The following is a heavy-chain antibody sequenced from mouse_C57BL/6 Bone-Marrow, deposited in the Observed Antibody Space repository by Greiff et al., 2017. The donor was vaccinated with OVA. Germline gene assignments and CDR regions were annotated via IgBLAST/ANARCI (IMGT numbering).Heavy chain of an antibody. CDR1: GYTFPEYT. V-gene: IGHV1-62-2*01. CDR2: FYPGSGSI. J-gene: IGHJ1*03. CDR3: ARHERGYSLLYFGG. D-gene: IGHD6-2*01. Sequence: QVQLQQSGAELVKPGASVKLSCKASGYTFPEYTINWVKQRSGQGLEWIGWFYPGSGSIKYNEKFKDKAILTADKSSRTVYMELSRLTSAYSAVYFCARHERGYSLLYFGGWGTGTTVTVSS.